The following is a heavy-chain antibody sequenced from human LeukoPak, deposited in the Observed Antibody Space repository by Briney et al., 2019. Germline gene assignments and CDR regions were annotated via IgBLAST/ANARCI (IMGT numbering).Heavy chain of an antibody. CDR2: ISAYNGNT. CDR3: ARLEMGYWSSTSCRDAFDI. Sequence: ASVKVSCKASGYTFTSYGISWVRQAPGQGLEWMGWISAYNGNTNYAQKLHGRVTMTTDTYTSTAYMELRSLRSDDTAVYYCARLEMGYWSSTSCRDAFDIWGQGTMVTVSS. D-gene: IGHD2-2*01. V-gene: IGHV1-18*01. CDR1: GYTFTSYG. J-gene: IGHJ3*02.